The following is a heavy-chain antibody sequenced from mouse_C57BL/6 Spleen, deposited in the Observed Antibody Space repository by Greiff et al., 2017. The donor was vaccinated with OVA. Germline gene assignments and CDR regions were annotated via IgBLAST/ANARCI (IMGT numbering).Heavy chain of an antibody. J-gene: IGHJ4*01. CDR1: TVDFSRYW. CDR3: ARGGEAMDY. CDR2: INPDSSTI. Sequence: PAATVDFSRYWMSWVRRAPGKGLEWIGEINPDSSTINYAPSLKDKFIISRDNAENTLYLQMSKVRSEDTALYYCARGGEAMDYWGQGTSVTVSS. V-gene: IGHV4-1*01.